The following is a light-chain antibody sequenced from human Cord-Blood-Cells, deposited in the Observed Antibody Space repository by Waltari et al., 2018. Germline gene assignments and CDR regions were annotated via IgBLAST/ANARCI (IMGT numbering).Light chain of an antibody. J-gene: IGKJ2*01. CDR2: AAS. V-gene: IGKV1-39*01. Sequence: DIQMTQSPSSPSASVGDRVTITCPASQSISSYLNWYQQKPGKAPKLLIYAASSLQSGVPSRFSGSGSGTDFTLTISSLQPEDFATYYCQQSYSTPYTFGQGTKLGIK. CDR3: QQSYSTPYT. CDR1: QSISSY.